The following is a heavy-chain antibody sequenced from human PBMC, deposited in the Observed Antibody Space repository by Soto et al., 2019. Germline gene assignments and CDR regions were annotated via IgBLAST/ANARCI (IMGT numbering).Heavy chain of an antibody. D-gene: IGHD3-9*01. V-gene: IGHV3-11*01. CDR2: ISGSGNTI. CDR3: ASLILTGYYNVIGNHLIDY. J-gene: IGHJ4*02. Sequence: QVQLVESGGALVKPGGSLRLSCAASGFSFRDYYMSWIRQAPGKGLEWISYISGSGNTIYYADSVKGRFIISRDNAKNSLFLQMNSLRADDTAVYYCASLILTGYYNVIGNHLIDYWGQGTLVTVSS. CDR1: GFSFRDYY.